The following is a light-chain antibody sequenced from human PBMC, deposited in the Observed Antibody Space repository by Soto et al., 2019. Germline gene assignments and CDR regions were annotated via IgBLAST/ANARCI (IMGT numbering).Light chain of an antibody. V-gene: IGLV2-14*01. J-gene: IGLJ1*01. CDR2: DVS. Sequence: SALTQPASVSGSPGLSIAISCTGTSRDVGGYNSVSWYQQQPGKVPKLMIYDVSNRPSGVSNRFSGSKSGNTASLTISGLQAEDEGDYYCSSYITGGSYVFGTGTKLTVL. CDR1: SRDVGGYNS. CDR3: SSYITGGSYV.